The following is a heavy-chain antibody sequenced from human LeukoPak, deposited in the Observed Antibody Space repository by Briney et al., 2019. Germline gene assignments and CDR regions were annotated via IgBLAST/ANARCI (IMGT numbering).Heavy chain of an antibody. D-gene: IGHD3-22*01. V-gene: IGHV3-48*01. Sequence: GGSLRLSCVVSGFTFSIYSMNWVRQAPGKGLEWVSYISGSSSSTYYADSVKGRFAISRDNAKNSLYLQMNSLRAEDTAVYYCARDWRDSSGKFPNDAFDIWGQGTMVTVSS. CDR2: ISGSSSST. CDR1: GFTFSIYS. CDR3: ARDWRDSSGKFPNDAFDI. J-gene: IGHJ3*02.